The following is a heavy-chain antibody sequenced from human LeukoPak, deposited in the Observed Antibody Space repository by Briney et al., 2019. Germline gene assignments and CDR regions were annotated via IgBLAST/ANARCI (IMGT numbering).Heavy chain of an antibody. D-gene: IGHD6-19*01. CDR3: ARVSRWQSLYYFDY. CDR1: GGSISSGGFY. CDR2: IYTSGST. J-gene: IGHJ4*02. V-gene: IGHV4-61*02. Sequence: PSETLSLTCTVSGGSISSGGFYWSWIRQPAGKGLEWIGRIYTSGSTNYNPSLKSRVTMSVDTSKNQFSLKLSSVTAADTAVYYCARVSRWQSLYYFDYWGQGTLVTVSS.